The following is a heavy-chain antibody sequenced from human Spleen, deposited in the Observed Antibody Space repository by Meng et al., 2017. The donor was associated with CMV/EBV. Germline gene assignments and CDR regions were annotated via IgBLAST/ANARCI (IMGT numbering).Heavy chain of an antibody. CDR3: ARGDCGSTSCYLDNWFDP. CDR1: GGSISRTNW. J-gene: IGHJ5*02. V-gene: IGHV4-4*02. CDR2: IYHNGST. Sequence: SETLSLTCTVSGGSISRTNWWNWVRQPPGKGLEWIGEIYHNGSTNYNPSLKSRVTISVDKSKNQFSLNLSSVTAADTAVYYCARGDCGSTSCYLDNWFDPWGQGTLVTVSS. D-gene: IGHD2-2*01.